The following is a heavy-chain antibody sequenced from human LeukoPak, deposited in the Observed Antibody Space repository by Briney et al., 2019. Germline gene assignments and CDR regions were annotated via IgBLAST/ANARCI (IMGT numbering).Heavy chain of an antibody. CDR3: ASAYYYDSSGYLPYMDV. Sequence: PGGSLRLSCAASGFTFSSYGMSWVRPAPGKGLEWVSAISGSGGSTYYADSVKGRFTISRDNSKNTLYLQMNSLRAEDTAVYYCASAYYYDSSGYLPYMDVWGKGTTVTISS. CDR1: GFTFSSYG. CDR2: ISGSGGST. D-gene: IGHD3-22*01. V-gene: IGHV3-23*01. J-gene: IGHJ6*03.